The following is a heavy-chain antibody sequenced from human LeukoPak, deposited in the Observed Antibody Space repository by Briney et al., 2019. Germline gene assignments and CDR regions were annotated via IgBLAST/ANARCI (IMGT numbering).Heavy chain of an antibody. CDR2: IIPIFGTA. V-gene: IGHV1-69*05. D-gene: IGHD3-3*01. Sequence: SVKVSCNASGDVFNSYSVSWVRQAPGQGLEWMGGIIPIFGTANYAQKFQGRVTITTDESTSTAYMELSSLRSEDTAVYYCASPAFWSGYYLDPWGQGTLVTVSS. CDR1: GDVFNSYS. CDR3: ASPAFWSGYYLDP. J-gene: IGHJ5*02.